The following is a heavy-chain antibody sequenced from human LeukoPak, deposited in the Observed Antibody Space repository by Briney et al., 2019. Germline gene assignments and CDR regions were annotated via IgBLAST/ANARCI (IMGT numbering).Heavy chain of an antibody. CDR2: INPSGGST. Sequence: ASVKVSCKASGYTFTSYYMHWVRQAPGQGLEWMGIINPSGGSTSYAQKCQGRVTMTRDTSTSTVYMELSSMRSEDTAVYYCARERHSNYYDSSGYLGFFDYWGQGTLVTVSS. J-gene: IGHJ4*02. D-gene: IGHD3-22*01. CDR3: ARERHSNYYDSSGYLGFFDY. V-gene: IGHV1-46*01. CDR1: GYTFTSYY.